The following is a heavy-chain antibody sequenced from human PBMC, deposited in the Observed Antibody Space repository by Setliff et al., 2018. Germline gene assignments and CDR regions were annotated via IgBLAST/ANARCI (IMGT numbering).Heavy chain of an antibody. CDR3: RLAHCNTTSCEEALDF. CDR2: ISHSGSA. D-gene: IGHD2-2*01. Sequence: SETLSLTCAVYGGSFSTYFWSWIRQPPGKGLEWIGEISHSGSANYNPSLKSRVTMSVDTSKNQFSLNLNSVTAAGTAVYYFRLAHCNTTSCEEALDFWSQGTLVTVSS. J-gene: IGHJ4*02. CDR1: GGSFSTYF. V-gene: IGHV4-34*01.